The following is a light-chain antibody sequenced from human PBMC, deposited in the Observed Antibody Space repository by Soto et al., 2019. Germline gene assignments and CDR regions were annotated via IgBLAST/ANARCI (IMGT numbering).Light chain of an antibody. CDR1: QGISNY. J-gene: IGKJ1*01. CDR2: AAS. Sequence: DIQMTQSPSSLSASVGDRVTISCRASQGISNYLAWYQQKPGKVPKLLIYAASTLQSGVPSRFSGSGSGTDFPLTISRLQPEDVATYYCQKYNRAPRAFGQGTNVEIK. CDR3: QKYNRAPRA. V-gene: IGKV1-27*01.